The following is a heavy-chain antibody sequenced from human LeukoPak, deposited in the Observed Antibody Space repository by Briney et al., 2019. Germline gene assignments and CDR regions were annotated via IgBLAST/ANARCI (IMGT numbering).Heavy chain of an antibody. J-gene: IGHJ4*02. Sequence: ASVKVSCKASGDTLTVHYIHWVRQGPGQGLEWLGWITLHSGDTHYAQKFQGRLTMTSDTSISTGYLELSRLRSDDTAVYYCARDTFVQSVQWLVPFDYWGQGTLVTVSS. V-gene: IGHV1-2*02. CDR2: ITLHSGDT. CDR1: GDTLTVHY. CDR3: ARDTFVQSVQWLVPFDY. D-gene: IGHD6-19*01.